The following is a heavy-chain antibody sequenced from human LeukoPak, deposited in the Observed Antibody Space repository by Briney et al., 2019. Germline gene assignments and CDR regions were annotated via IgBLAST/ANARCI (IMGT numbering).Heavy chain of an antibody. CDR3: VRSGSYFSK. V-gene: IGHV3-7*01. CDR2: INLDGNDK. J-gene: IGHJ4*02. CDR1: GFIFSSHW. Sequence: GGSLRLSCAASGFIFSSHWMSWVRQAPGKGLEWVANINLDGNDKNYVDSVKGRFSISRDNAKNSLYLQMNSLRAEDTAMYYCVRSGSYFSKWGQGTLVTVSS. D-gene: IGHD1-26*01.